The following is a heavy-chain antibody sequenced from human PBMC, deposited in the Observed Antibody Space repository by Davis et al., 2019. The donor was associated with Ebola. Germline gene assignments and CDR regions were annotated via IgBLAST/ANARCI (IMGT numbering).Heavy chain of an antibody. Sequence: PSETLSLTCAVYGGSFSGYYWSWIRQPPGKGLEWIGEINHSGSTNYNPSLKSRVTISVDTSKNQFSLKLSSVTAADTAVYYCAREGNNYYFDYWGQGTLVTVSS. V-gene: IGHV4-34*01. CDR3: AREGNNYYFDY. J-gene: IGHJ4*02. D-gene: IGHD1-20*01. CDR1: GGSFSGYY. CDR2: INHSGST.